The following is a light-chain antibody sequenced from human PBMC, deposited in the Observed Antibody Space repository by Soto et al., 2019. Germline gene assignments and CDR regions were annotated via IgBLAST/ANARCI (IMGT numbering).Light chain of an antibody. CDR1: QGIRTF. Sequence: DIQLTQSPSFLSASVGDRVTFTCRASQGIRTFSAWYQQRPGKAPKLLIHTASTLQSGVPSRFSGSGSGTEFTLTISSVQPEDSATYYCQQLISYPITCGQGTRLVI. CDR3: QQLISYPIT. J-gene: IGKJ5*01. V-gene: IGKV1-9*01. CDR2: TAS.